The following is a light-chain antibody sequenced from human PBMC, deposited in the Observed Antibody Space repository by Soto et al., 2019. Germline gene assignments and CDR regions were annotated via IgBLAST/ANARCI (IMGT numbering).Light chain of an antibody. J-gene: IGLJ3*02. V-gene: IGLV2-14*01. CDR2: EVI. Sequence: QSALTQPASVSGSPGRSITISCTGTSTDIGTYNSVSWYQHHPGKAPKLLIFEVIDRPSGVSDRFSGSKSGNTASLTISRLQFEDEADYYCCSYTTTYTLVFGGGTKVTVL. CDR1: STDIGTYNS. CDR3: CSYTTTYTLV.